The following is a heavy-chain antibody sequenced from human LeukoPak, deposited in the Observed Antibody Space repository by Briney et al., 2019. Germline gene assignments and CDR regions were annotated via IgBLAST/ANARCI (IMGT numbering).Heavy chain of an antibody. Sequence: GGSLRLSCAASGFTFSSYWMSWVRQAPGKGLEWVANIKQDGSEKYYVDSLKGRFTISRDNAKNSLYLQMNSLRAEDTAVYYCAREARTYYFDYWGQGTLVTVSS. V-gene: IGHV3-7*03. CDR3: AREARTYYFDY. CDR2: IKQDGSEK. CDR1: GFTFSSYW. J-gene: IGHJ4*02.